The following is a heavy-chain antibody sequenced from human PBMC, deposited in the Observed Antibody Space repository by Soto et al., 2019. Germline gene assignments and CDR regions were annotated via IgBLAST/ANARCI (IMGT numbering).Heavy chain of an antibody. CDR3: AREGGNIGVVPAARVVGIAARNWFDP. CDR2: ISAYNGNT. J-gene: IGHJ5*02. D-gene: IGHD2-2*01. CDR1: GYTFTSYG. V-gene: IGHV1-18*01. Sequence: QVQLVQSGAEVKKPGASVKVSCKPSGYTFTSYGISWVRQAPGQGLEWMGWISAYNGNTNYAQKLQGRVTMTPDTSTSTAYMELRSLRSDDPAVYYCAREGGNIGVVPAARVVGIAARNWFDPCGQGPLVTVSS.